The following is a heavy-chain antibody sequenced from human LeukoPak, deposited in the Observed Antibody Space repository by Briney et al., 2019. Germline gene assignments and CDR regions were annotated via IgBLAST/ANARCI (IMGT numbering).Heavy chain of an antibody. V-gene: IGHV3-53*01. CDR3: ATNTEY. Sequence: PGGSLRLSCAASGFTFSSYSMNWVRQAPGKGLEWVSVIYSGGSTYYADSVKGRFTISRDNSKNTLYLQMNSLRAEDTAVYYCATNTEYWGQGTLVTVSS. D-gene: IGHD1-14*01. J-gene: IGHJ4*02. CDR1: GFTFSSYS. CDR2: IYSGGST.